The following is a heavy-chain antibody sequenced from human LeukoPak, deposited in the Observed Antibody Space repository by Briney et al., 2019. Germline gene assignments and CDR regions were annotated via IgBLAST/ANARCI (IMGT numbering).Heavy chain of an antibody. Sequence: SETLSLTCTVSGGSISSYYWSWIRQPPGKGLEWIGYVYYSGSTNYNPSLKSRVTISVDTSKNQFSLKLSSVTAADTAVYYCARGPNYDYVWGSYRYEFDYWGQGTLVTVSS. CDR2: VYYSGST. V-gene: IGHV4-59*01. D-gene: IGHD3-16*02. J-gene: IGHJ4*02. CDR3: ARGPNYDYVWGSYRYEFDY. CDR1: GGSISSYY.